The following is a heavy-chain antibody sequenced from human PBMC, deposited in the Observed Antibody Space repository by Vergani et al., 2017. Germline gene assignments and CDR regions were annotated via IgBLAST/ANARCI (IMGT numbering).Heavy chain of an antibody. J-gene: IGHJ4*02. CDR1: GFTFNEYW. Sequence: EVELVESGGGLVQPGGSLRLSCAASGFTFNEYWMHWARQVPGKGLVWVSGMNGDGDTISYADSVKGRFTISRDNAKNTLFLQMNSLRAEDTAVYYCARDGTDIFVSSSDYSHLLYYWGQGILVTVSS. CDR3: ARDGTDIFVSSSDYSHLLYY. CDR2: MNGDGDTI. D-gene: IGHD3-22*01. V-gene: IGHV3-74*01.